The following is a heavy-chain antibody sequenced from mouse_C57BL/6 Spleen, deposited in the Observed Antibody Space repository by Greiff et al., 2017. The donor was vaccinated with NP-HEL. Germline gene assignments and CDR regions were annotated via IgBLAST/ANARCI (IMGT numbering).Heavy chain of an antibody. CDR3: ASDPSFAY. CDR1: GFSLTSYG. CDR2: IWSGGST. J-gene: IGHJ3*01. V-gene: IGHV2-2*01. Sequence: VQVVESGPGLVQPSQSLSITCTVSGFSLTSYGVHWVRQSPGKGLEWLGVIWSGGSTDYNAAFISRLSISKDNSKSQVFFKMNSLQADDTAIYYCASDPSFAYWGQGTLVTVSA.